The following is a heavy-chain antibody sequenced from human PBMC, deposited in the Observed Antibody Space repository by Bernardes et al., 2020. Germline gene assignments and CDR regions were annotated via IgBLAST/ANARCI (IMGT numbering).Heavy chain of an antibody. V-gene: IGHV2-70*04. CDR3: ARIDYGDSY. J-gene: IGHJ4*02. Sequence: GPTLVKPTQTLTLTCTFSGFSLSTSKMRVSWIRQPPGEAPEWLACIDSDDNKFYSISLKTRLTISKDTSKNQVVLTMTNMDPVDTATYYCARIDYGDSYWGPGTLVTVSS. CDR2: IDSDDNK. D-gene: IGHD4-17*01. CDR1: GFSLSTSKMR.